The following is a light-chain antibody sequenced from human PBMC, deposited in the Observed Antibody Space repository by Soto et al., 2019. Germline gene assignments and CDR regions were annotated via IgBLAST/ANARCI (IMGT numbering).Light chain of an antibody. V-gene: IGKV3-15*01. CDR1: QSVSRN. Sequence: EIVMTQSPATLSVSPGERATLSCRASQSVSRNLPWYRQKPGQAPRLLIYGASTKATGTPARFSGSGSGTEFTLTISSLQTADFAVYYCQQYNGWTYTFGQGTKLEIK. CDR3: QQYNGWTYT. CDR2: GAS. J-gene: IGKJ2*01.